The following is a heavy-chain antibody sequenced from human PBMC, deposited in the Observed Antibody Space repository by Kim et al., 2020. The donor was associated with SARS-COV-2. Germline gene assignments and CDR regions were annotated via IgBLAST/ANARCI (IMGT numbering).Heavy chain of an antibody. J-gene: IGHJ4*02. CDR2: IYYSGST. Sequence: SETLSLTCTVSGGSISSSSYYWGWIRQPPGKGLEWIGSIYYSGSTYYNPSLKSRVTISVDTSKNQFSLKLSSVTAADTAVYYCARHGAYYDSPEYFDYWGQGTLVTVSS. D-gene: IGHD3-22*01. V-gene: IGHV4-39*01. CDR3: ARHGAYYDSPEYFDY. CDR1: GGSISSSSYY.